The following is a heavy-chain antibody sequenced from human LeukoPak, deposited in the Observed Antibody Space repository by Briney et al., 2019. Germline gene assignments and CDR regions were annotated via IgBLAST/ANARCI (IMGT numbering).Heavy chain of an antibody. J-gene: IGHJ4*02. D-gene: IGHD6-19*01. CDR2: IRSKANSYAT. V-gene: IGHV3-73*01. Sequence: GGSLKLSCAASGFTFSGSAMHWVRQASGKGLEWVGRIRSKANSYATAYAASVKGRFTISRDDSKNTAYLQMNSLKTEDTAVYYCTTGIPKYGSGWYWFDYWGQGTLVTVSS. CDR1: GFTFSGSA. CDR3: TTGIPKYGSGWYWFDY.